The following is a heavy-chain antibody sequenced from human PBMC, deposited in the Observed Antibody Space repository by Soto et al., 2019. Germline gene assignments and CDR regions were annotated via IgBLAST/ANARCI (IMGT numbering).Heavy chain of an antibody. V-gene: IGHV4-30-4*01. Sequence: PSETLSLTCTVSGGSISSGDYYWSWILHPPGKGLEWIGYIYYSGSTNYNPSLKSRVTISVDTSKNQFSLKLSSVTAADTAVYYCARVRGRLLRFDPWGQGTLVTVSS. CDR1: GGSISSGDYY. D-gene: IGHD2-15*01. CDR3: ARVRGRLLRFDP. CDR2: IYYSGST. J-gene: IGHJ5*02.